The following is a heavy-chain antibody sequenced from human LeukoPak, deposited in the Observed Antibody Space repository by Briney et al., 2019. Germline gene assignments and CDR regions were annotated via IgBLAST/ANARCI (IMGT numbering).Heavy chain of an antibody. Sequence: PGGSLRLSCAASGFTVSSNYMSWVRQAPGKGLEWVSSISSSSSYIYYADSVKGRFTISRDNAKNSLYLQMSSLRAEDTAVYYCARDIPLQSPSGAYYYYYGMDVWGQGTTVTVSS. CDR1: GFTVSSNY. CDR3: ARDIPLQSPSGAYYYYYGMDV. D-gene: IGHD2-21*01. CDR2: ISSSSSYI. V-gene: IGHV3-21*01. J-gene: IGHJ6*02.